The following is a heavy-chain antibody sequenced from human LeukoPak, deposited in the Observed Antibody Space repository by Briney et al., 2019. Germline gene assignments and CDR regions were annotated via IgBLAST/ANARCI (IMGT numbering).Heavy chain of an antibody. CDR1: GFTFSSYA. D-gene: IGHD6-13*01. CDR3: AKDPESSSWYSEGNWFDP. Sequence: GGSLRLSCAASGFTFSSYAMSWVRQAPGEGLEWVSAISGSGGSTYYADSVKGRFTISRDNSKNTLYLQMNSLRAEDTAVYYCAKDPESSSWYSEGNWFDPWGQGTLVTVSS. V-gene: IGHV3-23*01. CDR2: ISGSGGST. J-gene: IGHJ5*02.